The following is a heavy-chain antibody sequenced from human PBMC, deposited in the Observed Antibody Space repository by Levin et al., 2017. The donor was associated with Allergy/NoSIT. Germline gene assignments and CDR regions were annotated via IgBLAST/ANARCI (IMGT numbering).Heavy chain of an antibody. D-gene: IGHD1-26*01. CDR3: ATEQTMGLRWEFPLGY. J-gene: IGHJ4*02. V-gene: IGHV1-24*01. Sequence: ASVKVSCKVSGYTLSELSMHWVRQAPGKGLEWVGGFDPEDGATIYAQKFQGRVTMTEDTSTDTAHMELSSLRSEDTAVYYCATEQTMGLRWEFPLGYWGQGTLVTVSS. CDR2: FDPEDGAT. CDR1: GYTLSELS.